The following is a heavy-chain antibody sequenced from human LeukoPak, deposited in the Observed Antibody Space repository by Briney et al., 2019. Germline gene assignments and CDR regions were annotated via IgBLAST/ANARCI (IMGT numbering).Heavy chain of an antibody. J-gene: IGHJ3*02. Sequence: GGSLRLSCAASGFTFSSYAMHWVRRAPGKGLEWVAVIPYDGSNKYYADSVKGRFSISRDNSKNTLYLQMNSLRAEDTAVYYCARDYHFDWLLVSYAFDIWGQGTMVTVSS. CDR2: IPYDGSNK. D-gene: IGHD3-9*01. V-gene: IGHV3-30-3*01. CDR3: ARDYHFDWLLVSYAFDI. CDR1: GFTFSSYA.